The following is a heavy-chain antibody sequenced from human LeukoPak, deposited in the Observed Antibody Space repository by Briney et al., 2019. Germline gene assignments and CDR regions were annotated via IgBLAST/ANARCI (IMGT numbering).Heavy chain of an antibody. CDR2: ISSSGSTI. D-gene: IGHD3-16*01. CDR3: GRDRDVRHYYFDY. V-gene: IGHV3-11*04. Sequence: GGSLRLSCAASGFTFSDYDMSWLRQAPGKGLEWVSYISSSGSTIYYADSVKGRFTISRDNAKNSLYPQMNSLRAEDTAVYYCGRDRDVRHYYFDYWGEGTLVTVSS. CDR1: GFTFSDYD. J-gene: IGHJ4*02.